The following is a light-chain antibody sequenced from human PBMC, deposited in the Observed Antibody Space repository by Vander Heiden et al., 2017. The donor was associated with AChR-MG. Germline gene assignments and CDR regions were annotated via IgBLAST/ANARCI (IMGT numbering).Light chain of an antibody. CDR3: QSYDSSLRV. CDR1: SSNIGAGYD. J-gene: IGLJ2*01. V-gene: IGLV1-40*01. CDR2: GNS. Sequence: QSVLTPPPSVSGPPGQRVTISGTGSSSNIGAGYDVHWYQQLAGTATQLLIYGNSNRPSGVPDRFSGSKSGTSASLAITGLQAEDEADYYCQSYDSSLRVFGGGTKLTVL.